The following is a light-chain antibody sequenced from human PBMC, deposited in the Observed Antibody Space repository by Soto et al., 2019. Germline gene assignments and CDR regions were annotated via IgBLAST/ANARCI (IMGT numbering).Light chain of an antibody. Sequence: QSALTQPASLSGSPGQSITISCTGTSTDVGSYNLASWYQHHPGKAPKLIIYEVSKRPSGVSNRFSGSRSGNTASLTISGLQAEDEADYHCCSYTTTSTYVFGTGTKLTVL. CDR1: STDVGSYNL. CDR2: EVS. CDR3: CSYTTTSTYV. V-gene: IGLV2-23*02. J-gene: IGLJ1*01.